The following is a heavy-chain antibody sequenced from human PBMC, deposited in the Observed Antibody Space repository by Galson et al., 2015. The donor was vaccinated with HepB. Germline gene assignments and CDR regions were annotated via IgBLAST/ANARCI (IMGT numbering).Heavy chain of an antibody. D-gene: IGHD2-21*02. Sequence: SLRLSCAASGFTFTTYGMHWVRQAPGKELEWVAVISYDGSNEYYADSVKGRLTISRDNSKNTLYLQMNSLRAEDTAVYYCARDLSVTNWFDPWGQGTLVTVSS. CDR3: ARDLSVTNWFDP. CDR1: GFTFTTYG. CDR2: ISYDGSNE. J-gene: IGHJ5*02. V-gene: IGHV3-30-3*01.